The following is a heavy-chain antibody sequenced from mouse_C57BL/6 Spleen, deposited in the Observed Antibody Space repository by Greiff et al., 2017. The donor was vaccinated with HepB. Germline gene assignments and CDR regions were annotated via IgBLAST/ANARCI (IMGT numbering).Heavy chain of an antibody. CDR1: GYTFTSYW. CDR2: IYPGNSDT. Sequence: EVQLQQSGTVLARPGASVKMSCKTSGYTFTSYWMHWVKQRPGQGLEWIGAIYPGNSDTSYNQKFKGKAKLTAVTSASTAYMELSSLTNEDSAVYYCTRNYDGSSYPYWYFDVWVTGTTVTVSS. J-gene: IGHJ1*03. V-gene: IGHV1-5*01. CDR3: TRNYDGSSYPYWYFDV. D-gene: IGHD1-1*01.